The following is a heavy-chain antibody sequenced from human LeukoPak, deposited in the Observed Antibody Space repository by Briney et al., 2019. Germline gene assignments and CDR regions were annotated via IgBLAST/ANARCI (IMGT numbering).Heavy chain of an antibody. CDR3: ARDLGIVGATKILFGY. J-gene: IGHJ4*02. Sequence: GGSLRLSCVASGFSFSSHWMSWVRQTPGKGLEWVANIKQDGSEKYYVESVKGRFTISRDNGKNALFLQMNSLRAEDTAVYYCARDLGIVGATKILFGYWGQGTLVTVSS. D-gene: IGHD1-26*01. CDR1: GFSFSSHW. V-gene: IGHV3-7*01. CDR2: IKQDGSEK.